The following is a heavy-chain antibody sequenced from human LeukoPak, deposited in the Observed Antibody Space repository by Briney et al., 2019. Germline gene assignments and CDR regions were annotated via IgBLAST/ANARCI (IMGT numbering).Heavy chain of an antibody. J-gene: IGHJ4*02. CDR3: ARPHGKTTYYYDSSGYYPYFDY. D-gene: IGHD3-22*01. CDR1: GYTFTSYY. V-gene: IGHV1-46*01. Sequence: ASVKVSCKASGYTFTSYYMHWVRQAPGQGLEWMGIINPSGGSASYAQKFQGRVTMTRDTSTSTVYMGLSSLRSDDTAVYYCARPHGKTTYYYDSSGYYPYFDYWGQGTLVTVSS. CDR2: INPSGGSA.